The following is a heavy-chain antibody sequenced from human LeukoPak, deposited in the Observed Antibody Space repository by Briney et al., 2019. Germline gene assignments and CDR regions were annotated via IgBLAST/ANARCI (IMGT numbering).Heavy chain of an antibody. J-gene: IGHJ6*03. Sequence: SETLSLTCTVYGGSFSDYYWGWIRQPPGKGLEWIGEIHPSGSTDYSPSLKSRVTISLDASKNQFSLKLSSVAAADTAVYFCARVGYSYVINDWSRTGLGAYPTKYYYHMDVWDKGTTVTVSS. CDR1: GGSFSDYY. CDR2: IHPSGST. D-gene: IGHD5-18*01. V-gene: IGHV4-34*01. CDR3: ARVGYSYVINDWSRTGLGAYPTKYYYHMDV.